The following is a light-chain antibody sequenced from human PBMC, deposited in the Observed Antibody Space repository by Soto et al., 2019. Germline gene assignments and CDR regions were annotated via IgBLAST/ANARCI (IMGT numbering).Light chain of an antibody. V-gene: IGKV1-39*01. Sequence: IQMTQSPSSLSASVGDSVTITCRASQGVDSDLIWYQQRPGKAPKLLIYGASTLHSGVPSRFSGRGSGTLFTLTITSLQPEDVATYYCQQSYSTLVLTFGGGTKVELK. CDR1: QGVDSD. CDR2: GAS. J-gene: IGKJ4*01. CDR3: QQSYSTLVLT.